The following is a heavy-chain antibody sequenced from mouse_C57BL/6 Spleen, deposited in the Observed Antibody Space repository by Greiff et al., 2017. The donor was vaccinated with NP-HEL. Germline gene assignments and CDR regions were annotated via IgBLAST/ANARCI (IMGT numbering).Heavy chain of an antibody. Sequence: VQLQQSGPELVKPGASVKISCKASGYTFTDYYMNWVKQSHGKSLEWIGDINPNNGGTSYNQKFKGKATLTVDKSSSTAYMELRSLTSEDSAVYYCARSASYYYGSSYRYFDVWGTGTTVTVSS. D-gene: IGHD1-1*01. J-gene: IGHJ1*03. V-gene: IGHV1-26*01. CDR3: ARSASYYYGSSYRYFDV. CDR2: INPNNGGT. CDR1: GYTFTDYY.